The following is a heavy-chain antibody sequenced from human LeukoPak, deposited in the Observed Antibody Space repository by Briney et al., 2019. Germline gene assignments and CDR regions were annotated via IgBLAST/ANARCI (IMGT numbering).Heavy chain of an antibody. CDR1: GFTFSSYS. Sequence: GGSLRLSCAASGFTFSSYSMNWVRQAPGKGLEWVSSISSSSSYIYYADSVKGRFTISRDNAKNSLYLQMNSLRAEDTAVYYCARDFLWFGELSGYFDYWGQGTLVTVSS. CDR3: ARDFLWFGELSGYFDY. CDR2: ISSSSSYI. V-gene: IGHV3-21*01. J-gene: IGHJ4*02. D-gene: IGHD3-10*01.